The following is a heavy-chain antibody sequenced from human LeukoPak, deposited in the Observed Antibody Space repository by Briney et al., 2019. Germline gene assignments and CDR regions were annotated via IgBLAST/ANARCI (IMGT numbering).Heavy chain of an antibody. CDR1: GFTFSSYA. CDR3: AKGSSSSWYYYYYMDV. D-gene: IGHD6-13*01. J-gene: IGHJ6*03. Sequence: GGSLRLSCAASGFTFSSYAMSWVRQAPGKGLEWVSAISGSGGSTYYADSVKGRFTISRDNSKNTLYLQMNSLRAEDTAVYYCAKGSSSSWYYYYYMDVWGKGTTVTVSS. CDR2: ISGSGGST. V-gene: IGHV3-23*01.